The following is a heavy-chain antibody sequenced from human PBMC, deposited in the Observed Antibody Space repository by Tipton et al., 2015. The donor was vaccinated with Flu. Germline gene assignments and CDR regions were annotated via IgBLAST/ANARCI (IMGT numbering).Heavy chain of an antibody. V-gene: IGHV3-21*01. Sequence: SLRLSCAASGFTFSSYSMNWVRQAPGKGLEWVSSISSSSSYIYYADSVKGRFTISRDNAKNSLYLQMNSLRAEDTAVYYCFVLPAADTRDWFDPWGRGTLVTVSS. CDR2: ISSSSSYI. CDR3: FVLPAADTRDWFDP. CDR1: GFTFSSYS. D-gene: IGHD2-2*01. J-gene: IGHJ5*02.